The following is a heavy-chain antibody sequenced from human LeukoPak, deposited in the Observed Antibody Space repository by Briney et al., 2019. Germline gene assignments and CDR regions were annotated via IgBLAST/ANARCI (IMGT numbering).Heavy chain of an antibody. J-gene: IGHJ3*02. CDR1: GFTFSSYG. Sequence: PGGSLRLSCAASGFTFSSYGMHWVRQAPGKGLEWVAVISYDGSNKYYADSVKGRFTISRDNSKNTLYLQMNSLRAEDTAVYYCARTITDDHNRLGALDIWGQGTMVTVSS. CDR3: ARTITDDHNRLGALDI. CDR2: ISYDGSNK. D-gene: IGHD3-10*01. V-gene: IGHV3-30*03.